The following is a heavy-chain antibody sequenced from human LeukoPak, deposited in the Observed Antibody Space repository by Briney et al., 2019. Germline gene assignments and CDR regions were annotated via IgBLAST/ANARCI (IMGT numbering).Heavy chain of an antibody. CDR2: INHSVTT. J-gene: IGHJ4*02. CDR3: GRAIRSGGSCGVDY. Sequence: PSETLSLTCAVYGGSFSGYYWSWLRQSPGKGLKWIGEINHSVTTNYNPSLKSRVTISKDTSKNQFSLRLTSVTAADTAVYYCGRAIRSGGSCGVDYWGQGTLVTVSS. CDR1: GGSFSGYY. D-gene: IGHD2-15*01. V-gene: IGHV4-34*01.